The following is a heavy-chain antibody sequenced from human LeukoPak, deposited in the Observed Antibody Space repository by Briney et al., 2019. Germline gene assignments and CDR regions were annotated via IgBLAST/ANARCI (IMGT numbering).Heavy chain of an antibody. CDR1: GGSIRSDGYY. CDR3: AREGAYCGGDCYLDY. CDR2: IYYSGVT. V-gene: IGHV4-31*11. J-gene: IGHJ4*02. Sequence: KASQTLSLTCAVSGGSIRSDGYYWSWTRQHPGKGLEWIGYIYYSGVTYYNPSLKSRVTISVDTSTNQLSLKLSSVTAADSAVYYCAREGAYCGGDCYLDYWGQGTLVTVSS. D-gene: IGHD2-21*02.